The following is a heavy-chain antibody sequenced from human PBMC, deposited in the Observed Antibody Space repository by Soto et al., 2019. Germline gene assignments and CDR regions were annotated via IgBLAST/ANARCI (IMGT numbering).Heavy chain of an antibody. CDR1: GFTFTSYW. Sequence: EVQLVESGGGLVQPGGSLRVSCAASGFTFTSYWMSWVRQAPGKGLEWVANIKEDGSAKYYLDSVKGRFTISRDNAKNSLYLQMSSLRAEDTAVYYCAREDFYRFDYWARETWSPS. CDR3: AREDFYRFDY. CDR2: IKEDGSAK. V-gene: IGHV3-7*01. J-gene: IGHJ4*02.